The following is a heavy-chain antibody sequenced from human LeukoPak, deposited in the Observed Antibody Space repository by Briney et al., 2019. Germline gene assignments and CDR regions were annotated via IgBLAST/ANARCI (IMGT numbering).Heavy chain of an antibody. V-gene: IGHV1-2*06. CDR3: ARVGYYDSSGPLNDY. D-gene: IGHD3-22*01. CDR2: INPNSGGT. Sequence: GASVKVSCKASGYTLTGYYMHWVRQAPGQGLEWMGRINPNSGGTNYAQKFQGRVTMTRDTSISTAYMELSRLRSDDTAVYYCARVGYYDSSGPLNDYWGQGTLVTVSS. J-gene: IGHJ4*02. CDR1: GYTLTGYY.